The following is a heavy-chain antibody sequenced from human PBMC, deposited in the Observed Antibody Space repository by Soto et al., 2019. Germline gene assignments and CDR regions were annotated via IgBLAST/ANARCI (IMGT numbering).Heavy chain of an antibody. CDR3: AKDLQFSGYSGSSLDAFDI. Sequence: GGSLRLSCAVSGFTFSSHAMSWVRQAPGKGLECVSSITGSGDSTYYADSVKGRFTISRDKSKSTLYLQMNSLRAEDTAVYYCAKDLQFSGYSGSSLDAFDIWGQGTMVTVSS. J-gene: IGHJ3*02. CDR2: ITGSGDST. CDR1: GFTFSSHA. V-gene: IGHV3-23*01. D-gene: IGHD1-26*01.